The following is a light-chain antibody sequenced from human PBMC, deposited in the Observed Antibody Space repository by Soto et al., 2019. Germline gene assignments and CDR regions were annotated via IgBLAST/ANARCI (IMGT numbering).Light chain of an antibody. CDR2: EVS. Sequence: QSALTQPASVSGSPGQSITISCTGTSSDFGDYNLVSWYRHHPGKAPKLMIYEVSKRPSGVSNRFSGSKSGNTASLTISGLQAEDEADYYCSSYAGSNTFVLFGGGTQLTVL. CDR3: SSYAGSNTFVL. V-gene: IGLV2-23*02. CDR1: SSDFGDYNL. J-gene: IGLJ2*01.